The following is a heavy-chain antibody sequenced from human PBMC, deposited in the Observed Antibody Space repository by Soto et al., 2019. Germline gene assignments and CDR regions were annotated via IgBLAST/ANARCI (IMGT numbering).Heavy chain of an antibody. CDR2: IWYDGSNK. CDR1: GFTFSSYG. V-gene: IGHV3-33*01. D-gene: IGHD4-17*01. CDR3: ARMYGDYGPEGLDY. Sequence: GGSLRLSCAASGFTFSSYGMHWVRQAPGKGLEWVAVIWYDGSNKYYADSFKGRCTISRDNSQNTLYLQMNSLRAEDTAVYYCARMYGDYGPEGLDYWGQGTLVTVSS. J-gene: IGHJ4*02.